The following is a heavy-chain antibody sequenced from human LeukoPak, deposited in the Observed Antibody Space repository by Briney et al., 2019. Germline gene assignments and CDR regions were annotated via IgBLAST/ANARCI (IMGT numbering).Heavy chain of an antibody. J-gene: IGHJ4*02. CDR3: AKGYYDILTGQDY. CDR2: MNPNSGNT. D-gene: IGHD3-9*01. V-gene: IGHV1-8*01. Sequence: GASVKVSCKASGYTFTCYDINWVRQATGQGLEWMGWMNPNSGNTGYAQKFQGRVTMTRNTSISTAYMELSSLRSEDTALYYCAKGYYDILTGQDYWGQGTLVTVSS. CDR1: GYTFTCYD.